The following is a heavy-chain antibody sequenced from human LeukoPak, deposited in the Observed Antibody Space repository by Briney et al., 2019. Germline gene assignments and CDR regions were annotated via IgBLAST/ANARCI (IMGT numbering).Heavy chain of an antibody. D-gene: IGHD5-12*01. V-gene: IGHV3-23*01. Sequence: AGGSLRLSCAASGFTFSSYGMSWVRRAPGNGPEWVSGISGSGGNTYYADSVKGRFTISRDNSQNTLYLQMNTLRAEDTAVYYCAKVVSGYHFDYWGQGTLVTVSS. CDR2: ISGSGGNT. CDR3: AKVVSGYHFDY. J-gene: IGHJ4*02. CDR1: GFTFSSYG.